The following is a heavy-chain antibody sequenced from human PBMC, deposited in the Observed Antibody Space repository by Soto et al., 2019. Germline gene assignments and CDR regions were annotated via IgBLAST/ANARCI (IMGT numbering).Heavy chain of an antibody. V-gene: IGHV6-1*01. CDR1: GDSVSRNSAA. CDR3: GRVGYSYGHYYYGMDV. J-gene: IGHJ6*02. Sequence: PSQTLSLTCALSGDSVSRNSAARNWIRQFPSRGLEWLGRTYYRSKWYNDDAGSVKSRITINLDTSKNQFSLQLNSVTPEHTAVYYXGRVGYSYGHYYYGMDVWGQGTTVTVSS. D-gene: IGHD5-18*01. CDR2: TYYRSKWYN.